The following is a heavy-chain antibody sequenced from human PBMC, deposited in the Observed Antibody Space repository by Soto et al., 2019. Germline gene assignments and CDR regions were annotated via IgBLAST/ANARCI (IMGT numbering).Heavy chain of an antibody. D-gene: IGHD3-22*01. CDR2: INPSGGRT. CDR3: AGLYHYDSSGYYDY. V-gene: IGHV1-46*01. Sequence: GASVKVSCKASGNSFTTYYMHWVRQAPGQGLEWMGIINPSGGRTTYAQKFQGRVTMTRDTSTSTFHMDLSSLTSEDTAVYYCAGLYHYDSSGYYDYWGQGTLVTVSS. CDR1: GNSFTTYY. J-gene: IGHJ4*02.